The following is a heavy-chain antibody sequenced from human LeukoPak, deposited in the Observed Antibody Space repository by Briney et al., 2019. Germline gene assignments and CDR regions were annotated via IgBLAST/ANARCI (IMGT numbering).Heavy chain of an antibody. CDR2: LYSNGNT. V-gene: IGHV3-53*01. J-gene: IGHJ4*02. D-gene: IGHD3-16*01. CDR1: GFTVITNG. Sequence: PGGSLTLSCAASGFTVITNGMTWVRQAPGKGLEWVSVLYSNGNTKYADSVRGRFTISRDNSKNTLYLEMNSLRPDDTAVYYCARGVESLSANTLAYWGQGTLVTVSS. CDR3: ARGVESLSANTLAY.